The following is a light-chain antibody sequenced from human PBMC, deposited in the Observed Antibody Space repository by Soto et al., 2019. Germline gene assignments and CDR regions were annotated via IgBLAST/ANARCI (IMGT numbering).Light chain of an antibody. CDR1: QDIRSD. V-gene: IGKV1-6*01. Sequence: AIQMTQSPSSLSASVGDRVTITCRASQDIRSDLGWYQQKPGKAPNLLIYSASSLQSGVPSRFSGSGSGTDFTLTISSLQPEDFATYYCLQDYNYPFTFGQATKLELK. CDR2: SAS. CDR3: LQDYNYPFT. J-gene: IGKJ2*01.